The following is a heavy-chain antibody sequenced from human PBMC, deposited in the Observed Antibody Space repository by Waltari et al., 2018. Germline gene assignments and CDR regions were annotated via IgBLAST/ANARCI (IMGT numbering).Heavy chain of an antibody. CDR2: IYHSGST. D-gene: IGHD2-2*01. J-gene: IGHJ4*02. V-gene: IGHV4-38-2*02. Sequence: QVQLQESGPGLVKPSATLSLTCTVSGYSISSGYYWGWIRQPPGKGLEWIGSIYHSGSTYYNPSLKSRVTISVDTSKNQFSLKLSSVTAADTAVYYCAVGYCSSTSCSLGDYWGQGTLVTVSS. CDR1: GYSISSGYY. CDR3: AVGYCSSTSCSLGDY.